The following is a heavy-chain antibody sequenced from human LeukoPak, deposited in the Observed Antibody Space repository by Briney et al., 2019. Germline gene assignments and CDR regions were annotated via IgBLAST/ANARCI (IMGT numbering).Heavy chain of an antibody. V-gene: IGHV3-30*18. CDR1: GFTFSSYG. J-gene: IGHJ4*02. D-gene: IGHD6-19*01. CDR3: AKNGKRDSSGWYWFDY. CDR2: ISYDGSNK. Sequence: GSLRLSCAASGFTFSSYGMHWVRQAPGKGLEWVAVISYDGSNKYYADSVKGRFTISRDNSKNTLYLQMNSLRAEDTAVYYCAKNGKRDSSGWYWFDYWGQGTLVTVSS.